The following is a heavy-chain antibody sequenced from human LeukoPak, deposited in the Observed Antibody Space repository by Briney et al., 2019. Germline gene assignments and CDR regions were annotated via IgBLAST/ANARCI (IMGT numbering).Heavy chain of an antibody. Sequence: GGSLRLSCAASGFTFSNYAMSWVRQAPGKGLEWVSAISGSGLRTYYADSVKGRFTISRDISKNTPYLQMDSLRAEDTAVYYCAKDRVSMIVVVAFDIWGQGTMVTVSS. J-gene: IGHJ3*02. D-gene: IGHD3-22*01. V-gene: IGHV3-23*01. CDR1: GFTFSNYA. CDR2: ISGSGLRT. CDR3: AKDRVSMIVVVAFDI.